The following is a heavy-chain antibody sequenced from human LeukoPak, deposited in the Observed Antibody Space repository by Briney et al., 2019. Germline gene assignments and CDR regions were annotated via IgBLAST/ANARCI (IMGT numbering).Heavy chain of an antibody. Sequence: PSETLSLTCTVSGGSISSYYWSWIRQPAGKGLEWIGRIYTSGSTNYNPSLKSRVTMSVDTSKNQFPLKLSSVTAADTAVYYCASSMATIDAFDIWGQGTMVTVSS. J-gene: IGHJ3*02. CDR1: GGSISSYY. D-gene: IGHD5-24*01. CDR2: IYTSGST. CDR3: ASSMATIDAFDI. V-gene: IGHV4-4*07.